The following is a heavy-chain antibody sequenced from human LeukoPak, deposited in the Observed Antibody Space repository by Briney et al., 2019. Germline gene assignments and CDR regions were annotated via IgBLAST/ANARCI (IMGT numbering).Heavy chain of an antibody. Sequence: GGSLRLSCAASGFTFSSYTMNWVRQAPGKGLERVAAISSSSRDIFYADSVKGRFSISRDNPKNSLYLQMNNLRAEDTAMFYCATSMAQDVDAFHIWGQGTMVTVSS. D-gene: IGHD2-8*01. CDR1: GFTFSSYT. J-gene: IGHJ3*02. V-gene: IGHV3-21*01. CDR3: ATSMAQDVDAFHI. CDR2: ISSSSRDI.